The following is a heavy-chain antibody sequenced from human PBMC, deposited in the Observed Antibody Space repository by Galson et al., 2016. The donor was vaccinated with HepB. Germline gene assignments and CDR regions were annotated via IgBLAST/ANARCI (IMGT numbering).Heavy chain of an antibody. Sequence: SETLSLTCSVSGGSISYWFWNWIRQPAGRGLEWIGRIYSSGSTNYNPSLKSRVTMSVDTSKNQFSLKLSSVTAADTAVYYCARVVPPVRFGSEYYFDYWGQGTLGTVSS. CDR2: IYSSGST. CDR1: GGSISYWF. D-gene: IGHD1-26*01. V-gene: IGHV4-4*07. J-gene: IGHJ4*02. CDR3: ARVVPPVRFGSEYYFDY.